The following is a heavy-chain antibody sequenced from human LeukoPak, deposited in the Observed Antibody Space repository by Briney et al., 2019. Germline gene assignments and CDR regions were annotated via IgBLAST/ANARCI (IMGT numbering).Heavy chain of an antibody. CDR1: GYTFTGYY. D-gene: IGHD1-1*01. J-gene: IGHJ3*02. CDR2: INPNSGGT. V-gene: IGHV1-2*02. Sequence: ASVKVSCKASGYTFTGYYIHWVRQAPGQGLEWMGWINPNSGGTNYIQKFQGRVTMTRDTSISTAYMELSRLRSDDTAVYYCGTIPPPHLDALDIWGQGTMVTVSS. CDR3: GTIPPPHLDALDI.